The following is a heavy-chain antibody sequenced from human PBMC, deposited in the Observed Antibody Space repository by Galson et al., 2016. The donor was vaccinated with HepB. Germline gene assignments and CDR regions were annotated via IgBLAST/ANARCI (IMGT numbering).Heavy chain of an antibody. Sequence: SLRLSCAASGFSITIDAMSWVRQAPGKGLEWVSGISGSGVVIYYADSVKGRFTISRDNSKNVLYLQMNSLRGDDAARDYCAKGGPGSGSFWAGNWGQGILVTVSS. CDR1: GFSITIDA. V-gene: IGHV3-23*01. CDR2: ISGSGVVI. D-gene: IGHD3-10*01. J-gene: IGHJ4*02. CDR3: AKGGPGSGSFWAGN.